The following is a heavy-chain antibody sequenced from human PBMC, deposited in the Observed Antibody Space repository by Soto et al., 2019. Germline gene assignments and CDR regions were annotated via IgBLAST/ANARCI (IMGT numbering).Heavy chain of an antibody. J-gene: IGHJ6*02. D-gene: IGHD6-6*01. V-gene: IGHV1-69*06. CDR1: GGTFSSYA. CDR2: IIPIFGTA. CDR3: ARPYSSSLRWYYGMDV. Sequence: QVQLVQSGAEVKKPGSSVKVSCKASGGTFSSYAISWVRQAPGQGLEWTGGIIPIFGTANYAQKFQGRVTITADKSTSTAYMELSSLRSEDTAVYYCARPYSSSLRWYYGMDVWGQGTTVTVSS.